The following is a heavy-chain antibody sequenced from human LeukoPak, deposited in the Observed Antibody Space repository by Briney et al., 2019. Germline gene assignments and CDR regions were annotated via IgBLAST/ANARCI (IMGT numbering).Heavy chain of an antibody. CDR1: GGSMKNYY. D-gene: IGHD5-24*01. V-gene: IGHV4-59*01. J-gene: IGHJ4*02. CDR3: ARGGDGYNYGDY. Sequence: SETLSLTCTVSGGSMKNYYWNWIRQPPGKGLEWIRYIFFSGTTRHNPSLSSRLTMSVDTSKNQFSLNLTSVTAADTAVYYCARGGDGYNYGDYWGQGTLVTVSS. CDR2: IFFSGTT.